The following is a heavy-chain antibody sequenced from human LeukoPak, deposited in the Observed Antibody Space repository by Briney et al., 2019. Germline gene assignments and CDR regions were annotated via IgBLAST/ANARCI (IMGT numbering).Heavy chain of an antibody. Sequence: GGSLRLSCAASGFTFSSYAMSWVRQAPGKGLEWVSGISGSGGGTYYADSVKGRFTISRDNSKNTLYLQMNSLRAEDTAVYCCAKDALISFRGAWSQSHYWGQGTLVTVSS. D-gene: IGHD3-16*02. CDR1: GFTFSSYA. CDR2: ISGSGGGT. V-gene: IGHV3-23*01. J-gene: IGHJ4*02. CDR3: AKDALISFRGAWSQSHY.